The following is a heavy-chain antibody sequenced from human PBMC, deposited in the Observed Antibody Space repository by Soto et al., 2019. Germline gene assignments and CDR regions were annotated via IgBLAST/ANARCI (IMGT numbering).Heavy chain of an antibody. CDR3: ASGYCTNGVCYLGAFDY. Sequence: GGSLRLSCAASGFTFSSYSMNWVRQAPGKGLEWVSYISSSSSTIYYADSVKGRFTISRDNAKNSLFLQMNSLRAEDTAVYYCASGYCTNGVCYLGAFDYWGQGTLVTVSS. D-gene: IGHD2-8*01. CDR1: GFTFSSYS. J-gene: IGHJ4*02. V-gene: IGHV3-48*01. CDR2: ISSSSSTI.